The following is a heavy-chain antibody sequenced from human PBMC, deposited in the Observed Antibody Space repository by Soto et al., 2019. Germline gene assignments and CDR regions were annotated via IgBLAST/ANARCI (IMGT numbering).Heavy chain of an antibody. Sequence: EVQLVESGGGLVQPGRSLRLSCAASGFTFDDYAMHWVRQAPGKGLEWVSGISWHSGSIGYADSVKGRFTISRDNAKNSLYLQMNSLRAEDTALYYCAKGLHDNWNDASFDIWCQGTMVTVSS. CDR2: ISWHSGSI. D-gene: IGHD1-1*01. J-gene: IGHJ3*02. CDR1: GFTFDDYA. CDR3: AKGLHDNWNDASFDI. V-gene: IGHV3-9*01.